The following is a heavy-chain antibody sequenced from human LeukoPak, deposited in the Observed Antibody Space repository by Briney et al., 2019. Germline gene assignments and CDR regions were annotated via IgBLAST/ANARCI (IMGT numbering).Heavy chain of an antibody. Sequence: PGGSLRLSCAASGFTFDDYAMHWARQAPGKGLEWVSLISWDGGSTYYADSMKGRFTISRDNSKNSLYLQMNSLRAEDTALYYCAKGHDSSGYYIDYWGQGTLVTVSS. J-gene: IGHJ4*02. V-gene: IGHV3-43D*03. D-gene: IGHD3-22*01. CDR3: AKGHDSSGYYIDY. CDR2: ISWDGGST. CDR1: GFTFDDYA.